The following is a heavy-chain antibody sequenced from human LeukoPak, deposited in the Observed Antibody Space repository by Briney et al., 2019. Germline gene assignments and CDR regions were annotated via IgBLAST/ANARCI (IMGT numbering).Heavy chain of an antibody. J-gene: IGHJ4*02. V-gene: IGHV3-30*03. CDR1: GFTFSSYG. CDR3: ARAPQRITMVRGASGFDY. D-gene: IGHD3-10*01. Sequence: PGGSLRLSCAASGFTFSSYGMHWVRQAPGKGLEWVAVISYDGSNKYYADSVKGRFTISRDNSKNTLYLQMNSLRAEDTAVYYCARAPQRITMVRGASGFDYWGQGTLVTVSS. CDR2: ISYDGSNK.